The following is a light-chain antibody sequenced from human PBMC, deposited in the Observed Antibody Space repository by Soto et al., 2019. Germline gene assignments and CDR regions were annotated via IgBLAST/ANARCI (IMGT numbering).Light chain of an antibody. CDR1: QRIGTN. J-gene: IGKJ1*01. V-gene: IGKV1-39*01. CDR3: QQTYSAPPL. Sequence: DIQMTQPPSSLSASIGDRVTLTCRASQRIGTNLNWYQQRPGKAPKLLIYAVSSLQSGVSTRFSGSGSGTDFTPAINRLQREDFATYDCQQTYSAPPLFGQGTKVEIK. CDR2: AVS.